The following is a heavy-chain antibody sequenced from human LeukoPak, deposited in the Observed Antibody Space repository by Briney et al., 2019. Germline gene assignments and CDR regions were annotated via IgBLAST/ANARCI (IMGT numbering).Heavy chain of an antibody. Sequence: GGSLRLSCAASGFTFSSYEMNWVRQAPGKGLEWVSYISSSGSTIYYADSVKGRFTISRDNAKNSLYLQMNSLRAEDTAVYYCARKDYGGYYYYYMDVWGKGTTVTISS. CDR3: ARKDYGGYYYYYMDV. D-gene: IGHD4-23*01. V-gene: IGHV3-48*03. J-gene: IGHJ6*03. CDR1: GFTFSSYE. CDR2: ISSSGSTI.